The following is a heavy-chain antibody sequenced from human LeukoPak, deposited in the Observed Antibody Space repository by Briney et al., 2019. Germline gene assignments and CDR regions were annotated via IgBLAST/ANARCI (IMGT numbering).Heavy chain of an antibody. D-gene: IGHD3-3*01. Sequence: GGSLRLSCAASGFTFSSYGMHWVRQAPGKGLEWVAFIRYDGSNKYYADSVKGRFTISRDNSKNTLYLQMNSLRAEDTAVYYCAKDTYDFWSGYPYYFDYWGQGTLVTVSS. V-gene: IGHV3-30*02. CDR2: IRYDGSNK. CDR3: AKDTYDFWSGYPYYFDY. J-gene: IGHJ4*02. CDR1: GFTFSSYG.